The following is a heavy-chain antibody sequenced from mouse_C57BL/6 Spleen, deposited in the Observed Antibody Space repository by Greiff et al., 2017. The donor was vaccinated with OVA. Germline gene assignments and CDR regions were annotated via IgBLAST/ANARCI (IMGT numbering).Heavy chain of an antibody. V-gene: IGHV1-55*01. CDR2: IYPGSGST. CDR3: ARERLYGNPYFDY. CDR1: GYTFTSYW. Sequence: QVQLKQPGAELVKPGASVKMSCKASGYTFTSYWITWVKQRPGQGLEWIGDIYPGSGSTNYNEKFKSKATLTVDTSSSTTYMQLSSLTSEDSAVYYCARERLYGNPYFDYWGQGTTLTVSS. D-gene: IGHD2-1*01. J-gene: IGHJ2*01.